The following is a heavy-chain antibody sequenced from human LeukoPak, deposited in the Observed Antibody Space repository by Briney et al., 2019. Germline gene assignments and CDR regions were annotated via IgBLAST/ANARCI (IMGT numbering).Heavy chain of an antibody. CDR3: ARTIGYSSSWYGGSFDY. Sequence: GASVKVSCKASGGTFSSYAISWVRQAPGQGLEWMGRIIPILGIANYAQKFQGRVTITADKSTSTAYMELSSLRSEDTAVYYCARTIGYSSSWYGGSFDYWGQGTLVTVSS. J-gene: IGHJ4*02. V-gene: IGHV1-69*04. CDR1: GGTFSSYA. CDR2: IIPILGIA. D-gene: IGHD6-13*01.